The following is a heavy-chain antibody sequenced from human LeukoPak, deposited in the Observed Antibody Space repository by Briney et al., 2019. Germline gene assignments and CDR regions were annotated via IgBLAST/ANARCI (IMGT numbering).Heavy chain of an antibody. D-gene: IGHD3-9*01. CDR2: IRSKAYGGTT. V-gene: IGHV3-49*04. Sequence: GGSLRLSCTASGFTFGDYVMSWVRQAPGKGLEWVGFIRSKAYGGTTEYAASVKGRFTISRDDSKSIAYLQMNSLKTEDTAVYYCTNMLHYEILTGHESEDYWGQGTLVTVSS. CDR3: TNMLHYEILTGHESEDY. CDR1: GFTFGDYV. J-gene: IGHJ4*02.